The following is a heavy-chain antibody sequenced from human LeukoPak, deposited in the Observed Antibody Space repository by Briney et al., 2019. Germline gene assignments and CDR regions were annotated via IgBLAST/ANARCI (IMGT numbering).Heavy chain of an antibody. CDR2: IYYSGST. CDR3: AREGATAADY. V-gene: IGHV4-39*07. J-gene: IGHJ4*02. CDR1: GGPISSSSYY. D-gene: IGHD1-1*01. Sequence: SETLSLTCTVSGGPISSSSYYWGWIRQPPGKGLEWIGSIYYSGSTYYNPSLKSRVTISVDRSKNQFSLKLSSVTAADTAVYYCAREGATAADYWGQGTLVTVSS.